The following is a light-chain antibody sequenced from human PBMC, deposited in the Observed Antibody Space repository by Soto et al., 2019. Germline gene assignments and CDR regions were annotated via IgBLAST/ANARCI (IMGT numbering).Light chain of an antibody. J-gene: IGKJ1*01. CDR2: AAS. Sequence: DVQMTQSPSSLSASVGDSLTLTCRASQTVTSYLNWYQQKPGKAPKLLIYAASTLQSGVPSRFSGSGSGTEFTLTIISLQHEDFATYYCQQSYRLTKTFGRGTKV. V-gene: IGKV1-39*01. CDR1: QTVTSY. CDR3: QQSYRLTKT.